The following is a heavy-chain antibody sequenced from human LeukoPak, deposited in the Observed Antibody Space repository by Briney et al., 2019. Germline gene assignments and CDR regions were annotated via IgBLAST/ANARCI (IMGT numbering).Heavy chain of an antibody. Sequence: SETLSLTCAVYGGSFSGYYWSWIRQPPGKGLEWIGEINHSGSTNYNPSLKSRFTISVDTSKNQFSLKLSSVTAADTAVYYCARAGYYYDSSGYYSGPPDYWGQGTLVTVSS. V-gene: IGHV4-34*01. D-gene: IGHD3-22*01. CDR1: GGSFSGYY. CDR3: ARAGYYYDSSGYYSGPPDY. J-gene: IGHJ4*02. CDR2: INHSGST.